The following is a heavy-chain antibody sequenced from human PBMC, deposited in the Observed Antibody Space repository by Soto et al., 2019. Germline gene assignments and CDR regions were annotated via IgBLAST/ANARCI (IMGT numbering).Heavy chain of an antibody. D-gene: IGHD3-9*01. CDR2: IYYSGST. CDR1: GGSISSGNYY. V-gene: IGHV4-30-4*01. Sequence: QVQLQESGPGLVKPSQTLSLTCTVSGGSISSGNYYWSWIRQPPGKGLEWIGHIYYSGSTYYNPSLKSRVTISADTSKNQLPLKLSSVTAADTAVYYCARTPLTGNKRDYYFDYWGQGTLVSVSS. CDR3: ARTPLTGNKRDYYFDY. J-gene: IGHJ4*02.